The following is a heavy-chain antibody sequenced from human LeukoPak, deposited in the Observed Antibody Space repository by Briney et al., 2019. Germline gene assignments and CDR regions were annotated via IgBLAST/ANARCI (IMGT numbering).Heavy chain of an antibody. Sequence: GSLRLSCAASGFTFSSYGMHWVRQAPGKGLEWVALLWYDGRKDSYVDSVKGRFTISRDNSKNTLYLEMNSLRDEDTAIYYCARDLGSVAGFSYWGQGTLVTVSS. CDR3: ARDLGSVAGFSY. J-gene: IGHJ4*02. CDR2: LWYDGRKD. CDR1: GFTFSSYG. V-gene: IGHV3-33*01. D-gene: IGHD6-19*01.